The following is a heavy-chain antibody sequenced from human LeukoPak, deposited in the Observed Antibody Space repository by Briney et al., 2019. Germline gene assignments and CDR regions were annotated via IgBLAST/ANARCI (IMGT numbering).Heavy chain of an antibody. V-gene: IGHV3-30*02. Sequence: GGSLRLSCAASGFTFSSYGMHWVRQAPGKGLEWVAFIRYGGSNKYYADSVKGRFTISRDNSKNTLYLQMNSLRAEDTAVYYCAKDREQSLRDWGQGTLVTVSS. J-gene: IGHJ4*02. CDR2: IRYGGSNK. CDR1: GFTFSSYG. D-gene: IGHD4-17*01. CDR3: AKDREQSLRD.